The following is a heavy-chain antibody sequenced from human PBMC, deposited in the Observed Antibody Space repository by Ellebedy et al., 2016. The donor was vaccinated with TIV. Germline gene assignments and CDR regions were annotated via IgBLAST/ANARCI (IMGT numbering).Heavy chain of an antibody. CDR2: IDTSGYKK. D-gene: IGHD1-1*01. Sequence: GESLTISCVASGFTFSDYAMSRVRQAPGRGLEWVSTIDTSGYKKYYTDSVKGRFTISRENSKNTLYLQMNSLRAEDKAVYYCAKELAAGTTLRLDYWGQGTLVTVSS. V-gene: IGHV3-23*01. CDR1: GFTFSDYA. CDR3: AKELAAGTTLRLDY. J-gene: IGHJ4*02.